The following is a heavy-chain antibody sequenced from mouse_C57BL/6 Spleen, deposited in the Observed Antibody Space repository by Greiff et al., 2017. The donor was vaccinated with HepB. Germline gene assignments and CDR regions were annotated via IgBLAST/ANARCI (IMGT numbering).Heavy chain of an antibody. Sequence: QVQLQQSGAELVRPGTSVKMSCKASGYTFTNYWIGWAKQRPGHGLEWIGDIYPGGGYTKYNEKFKGKATLTADKSSSPAYMQFSSLTSEDSAIYYCAREGSLSGYFDYWGQGTTLTVSS. CDR2: IYPGGGYT. V-gene: IGHV1-63*01. D-gene: IGHD1-1*02. CDR3: AREGSLSGYFDY. CDR1: GYTFTNYW. J-gene: IGHJ2*01.